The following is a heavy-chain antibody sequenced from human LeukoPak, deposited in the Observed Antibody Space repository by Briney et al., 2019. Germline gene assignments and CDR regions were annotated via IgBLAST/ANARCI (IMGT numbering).Heavy chain of an antibody. Sequence: GGSLRLSCAASGFTFSSYGMHWVRQAPGKGLEWVAFIRYDGSNKYYADSVKGRFTISRDNAKNSLYLQMNSLRAEDTAVYYCARDLGYCSGGSCFDAFDIWGQGTMVTVSS. V-gene: IGHV3-30*02. CDR2: IRYDGSNK. CDR1: GFTFSSYG. J-gene: IGHJ3*02. D-gene: IGHD2-15*01. CDR3: ARDLGYCSGGSCFDAFDI.